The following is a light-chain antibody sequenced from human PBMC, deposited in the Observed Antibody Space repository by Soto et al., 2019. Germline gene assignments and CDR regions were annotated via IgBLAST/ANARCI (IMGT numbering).Light chain of an antibody. Sequence: GTLSLSPGERATLSCRASQSVSSSYLAWYQQKPGQAPRLLIYGASSRATGIPDRFSGSGSGTDFTLTISRLEPEDFAVYYCQQYGSSEATVGQGTK. V-gene: IGKV3-20*01. CDR3: QQYGSSEAT. CDR2: GAS. CDR1: QSVSSSY. J-gene: IGKJ1*01.